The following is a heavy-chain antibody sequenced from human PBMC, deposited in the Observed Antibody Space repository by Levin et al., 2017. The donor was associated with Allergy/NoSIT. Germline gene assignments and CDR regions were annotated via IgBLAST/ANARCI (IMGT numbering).Heavy chain of an antibody. V-gene: IGHV4-61*01. Sequence: SETLSLTCSVSAASVSSGSYYWSWIRQPPGKGLEWIGYIYHNGNAKYNPSLKSRVTISVDTPRNQFSLKLSTVGPADTAVYSCARAVVDFWGGYYHYFDYWGQGILVTVSS. CDR3: ARAVVDFWGGYYHYFDY. D-gene: IGHD3-3*01. CDR1: AASVSSGSYY. J-gene: IGHJ4*02. CDR2: IYHNGNA.